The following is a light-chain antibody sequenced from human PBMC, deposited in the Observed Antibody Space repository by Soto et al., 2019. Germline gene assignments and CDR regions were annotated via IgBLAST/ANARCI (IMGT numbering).Light chain of an antibody. CDR3: SSHSSSNTIEV. V-gene: IGLV2-14*01. CDR1: SSDVGGYDY. Sequence: QSALTQPASVSGSPGQSITISCTGSSSDVGGYDYVSWYQHQPGKAPKLMIYEVASRPSGVSNRFSGSKSGNTASLTIAGLRAEDEGDYYCSSHSSSNTIEVFGGGTKVTVL. CDR2: EVA. J-gene: IGLJ3*02.